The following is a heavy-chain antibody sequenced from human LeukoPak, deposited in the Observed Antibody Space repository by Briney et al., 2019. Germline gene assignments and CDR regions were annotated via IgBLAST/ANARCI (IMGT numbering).Heavy chain of an antibody. V-gene: IGHV1-2*02. Sequence: ASVKVSCKASGYTFTGYYMHWVRQAPGQGLEWMGWINPNSGGTNYAQKFQGRVTMTRDTSISTAYMELSRLRSDDTAVYYCARDMSPSGPPGFDYWGQGTLVTVSS. J-gene: IGHJ4*02. CDR3: ARDMSPSGPPGFDY. D-gene: IGHD3-10*02. CDR1: GYTFTGYY. CDR2: INPNSGGT.